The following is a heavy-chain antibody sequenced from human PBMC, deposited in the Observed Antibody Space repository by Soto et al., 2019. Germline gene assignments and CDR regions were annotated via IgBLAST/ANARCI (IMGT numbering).Heavy chain of an antibody. CDR1: GASIRTYS. CDR2: MYTNGRT. CDR3: AKDQSGAADI. V-gene: IGHV4-4*07. Sequence: SETLSLTCIVSGASIRTYSWSWIRQSAGKGLEWIGHMYTNGRTNYIPSLKSRITMSVDTSKNQFSLNLKFVTAADTAVYFCAKDQSGAADIWGQGTMVTVSS. J-gene: IGHJ3*02. D-gene: IGHD7-27*01.